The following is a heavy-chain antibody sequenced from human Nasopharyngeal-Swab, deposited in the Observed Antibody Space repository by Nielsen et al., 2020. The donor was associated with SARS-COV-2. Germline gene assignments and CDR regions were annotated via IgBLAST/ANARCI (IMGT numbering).Heavy chain of an antibody. J-gene: IGHJ4*02. CDR3: ARDPRGDGYSFFDY. D-gene: IGHD5-24*01. Sequence: WIRQPPGKGLEWVSVIYGGGTTEYADSVRGRFTISRDRSGNTPYLQMNSLRADDTAIYYCARDPRGDGYSFFDYWGQGTEVTVSS. CDR2: IYGGGTT. V-gene: IGHV3-53*01.